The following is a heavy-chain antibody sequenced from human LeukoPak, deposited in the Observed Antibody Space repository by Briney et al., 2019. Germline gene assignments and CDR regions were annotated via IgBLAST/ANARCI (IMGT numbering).Heavy chain of an antibody. CDR2: IKQDGSEK. V-gene: IGHV3-7*01. CDR1: GFTFSSYW. CDR3: ARDRGERDILTGYFGIAYYYYMDV. Sequence: PGGSLRLSCAASGFTFSSYWMSWVRQAPGKGLEWVANIKQDGSEKYYVDSVKGRFTISRDNAKNSLYLQMNSLRAEDTAVYYCARDRGERDILTGYFGIAYYYYMDVWGKGTTVTISS. J-gene: IGHJ6*03. D-gene: IGHD3-9*01.